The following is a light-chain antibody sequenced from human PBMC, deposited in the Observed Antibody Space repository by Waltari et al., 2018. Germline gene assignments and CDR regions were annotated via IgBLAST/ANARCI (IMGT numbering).Light chain of an antibody. CDR1: QSVGRS. CDR2: DAS. Sequence: IVLTQSPGTLSLSPGERATLSCRASQSVGRSLAWYQKKPGQAPRLLIYDASSRATAIPDRFSGSGYGTDFSLTISRLEPEDFVVYYCQKYVNLPATFGQGTTVEIK. J-gene: IGKJ1*01. V-gene: IGKV3-20*01. CDR3: QKYVNLPAT.